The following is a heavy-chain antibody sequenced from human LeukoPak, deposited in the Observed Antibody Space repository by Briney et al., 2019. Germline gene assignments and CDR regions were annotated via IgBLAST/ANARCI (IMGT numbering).Heavy chain of an antibody. CDR2: IYYSGST. D-gene: IGHD5-18*01. CDR3: ARGLGYSYGATLDY. CDR1: GGSISSYY. Sequence: PSETLSLTCTVSGGSISSYYWSWIRQPPGKGLEWIGYIYYSGSTNYNPSLKSRVTISVDTSKNQFSLKLSSVTAADTAVYYCARGLGYSYGATLDYWGQGTLVTVSS. J-gene: IGHJ4*02. V-gene: IGHV4-59*01.